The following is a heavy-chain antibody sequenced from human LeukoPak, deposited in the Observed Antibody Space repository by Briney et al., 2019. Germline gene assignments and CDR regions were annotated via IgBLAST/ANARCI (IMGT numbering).Heavy chain of an antibody. Sequence: GGSLRLSCAASGFTFSSYSINWVRQAPGKGLEWVSIIYSGGTTYYADSVEGRFTISRDNSKNTLYLQMNSLRADDTAVYFCARWDSAGTSKYYFDYWGQGTLVTVSP. CDR3: ARWDSAGTSKYYFDY. V-gene: IGHV3-53*01. CDR2: IYSGGTT. J-gene: IGHJ4*02. D-gene: IGHD1-26*01. CDR1: GFTFSSYS.